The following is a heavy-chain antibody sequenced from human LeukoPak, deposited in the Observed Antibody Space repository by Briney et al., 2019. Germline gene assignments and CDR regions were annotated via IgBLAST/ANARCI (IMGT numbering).Heavy chain of an antibody. D-gene: IGHD3-10*01. V-gene: IGHV3-21*01. CDR3: ARLLSGSYYYYYAMDV. J-gene: IGHJ6*02. Sequence: GGSLRLSCAASGFTFSSYSMNWVRQAPGKGLEWVSSISSGSSHILYADSGKGRFTISRDNAKNSLYLQMNSLRAEDTAVYYCARLLSGSYYYYYAMDVWGQGTTVTVSS. CDR1: GFTFSSYS. CDR2: ISSGSSHI.